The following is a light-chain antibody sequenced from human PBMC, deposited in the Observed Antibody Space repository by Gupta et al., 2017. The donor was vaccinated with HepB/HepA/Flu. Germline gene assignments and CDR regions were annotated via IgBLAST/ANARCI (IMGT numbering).Light chain of an antibody. CDR2: GAS. V-gene: IGKV3-20*01. CDR3: QQDSHSQYT. J-gene: IGKJ2*01. Sequence: EIVLPQSPGTLSLSPGNRATLSCRASQTIRSDYLAWYQQKLGQAPRLLVSGASSRATGVPDRFVGSGSGTDFTLTITSLEPGDFAIYYCQQDSHSQYTFGQGTKVEIK. CDR1: QTIRSDY.